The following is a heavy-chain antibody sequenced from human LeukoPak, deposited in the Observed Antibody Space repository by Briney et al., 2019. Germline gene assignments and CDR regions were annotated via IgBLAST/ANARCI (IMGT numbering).Heavy chain of an antibody. CDR2: ISGSGGST. CDR1: GLTFSSYA. Sequence: GGPLRLSCAVSGLTFSSYAMSWVRQAPGKGLEWVSAISGSGGSTYYADSVKGRFTISRDNSKNTLYLQMNSLRAEDTAVYYCAKEDIAVADGYYFDYWGQGTLVTVSS. J-gene: IGHJ4*02. V-gene: IGHV3-23*01. D-gene: IGHD6-19*01. CDR3: AKEDIAVADGYYFDY.